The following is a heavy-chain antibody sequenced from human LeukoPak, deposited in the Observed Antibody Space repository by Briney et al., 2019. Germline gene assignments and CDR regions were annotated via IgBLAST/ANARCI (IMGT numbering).Heavy chain of an antibody. D-gene: IGHD3-9*01. CDR1: GFTFSSYS. Sequence: GGSLRLSCAASGFTFSSYSMNWVRQAPGKGLEWVSYISSSSSTIYYADSVKGRFTISRDNAKNSLYLQMNSLRAEDTAVYYCARNGDYDILTGYLNGDAFDIWGQGTMVTVSS. CDR3: ARNGDYDILTGYLNGDAFDI. V-gene: IGHV3-48*01. J-gene: IGHJ3*02. CDR2: ISSSSSTI.